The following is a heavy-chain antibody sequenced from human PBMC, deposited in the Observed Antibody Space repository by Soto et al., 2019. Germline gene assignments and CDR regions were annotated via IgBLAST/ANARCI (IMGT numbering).Heavy chain of an antibody. CDR1: GGTFSSYA. Sequence: QVQLVQSGAEVKKPGSSVKVSCKASGGTFSSYAISWVRQAPGQGLEWMGGIIPIFGTANYAQKCQGRVTITADESTSTAYMELSSLRSEDTAVYYCARESEDGFDNGNDAFDIWGQGTMVTVSS. CDR2: IIPIFGTA. V-gene: IGHV1-69*01. J-gene: IGHJ3*02. D-gene: IGHD5-12*01. CDR3: ARESEDGFDNGNDAFDI.